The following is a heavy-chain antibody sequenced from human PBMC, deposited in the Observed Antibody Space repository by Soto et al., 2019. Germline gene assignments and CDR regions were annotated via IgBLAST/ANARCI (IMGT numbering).Heavy chain of an antibody. CDR2: ISAYNGNT. CDR3: ARGVLGYCSGGSCYSGWFDP. Sequence: QVQLVQSGAEVKKPGASVKVSCKASGYTFTSYGISWVRQAPGQGLEWMGWISAYNGNTNYAQKLQGRVTMTTDKSTSTAYMELRSLRSDDTAVYYCARGVLGYCSGGSCYSGWFDPWGQGTLVTVSS. D-gene: IGHD2-15*01. CDR1: GYTFTSYG. V-gene: IGHV1-18*01. J-gene: IGHJ5*02.